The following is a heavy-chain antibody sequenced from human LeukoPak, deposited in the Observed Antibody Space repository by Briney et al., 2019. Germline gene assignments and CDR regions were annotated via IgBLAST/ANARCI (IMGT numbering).Heavy chain of an antibody. CDR3: ARAGSVYCSSTSCFDY. V-gene: IGHV4-30-4*08. D-gene: IGHD2-2*01. J-gene: IGHJ4*02. CDR2: IYYSGST. Sequence: PSETLSLTCTVSGGSISSGDYYWSWIRQPPGKGLEWIGYIYYSGSTYYNPSLKSRVTISVDTSKNQFSLKLSSVTAADTAVYYCARAGSVYCSSTSCFDYWGQGTLVTVSS. CDR1: GGSISSGDYY.